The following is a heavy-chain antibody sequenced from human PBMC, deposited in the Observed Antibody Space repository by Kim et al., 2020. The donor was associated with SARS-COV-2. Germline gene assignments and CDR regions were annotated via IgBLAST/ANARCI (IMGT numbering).Heavy chain of an antibody. D-gene: IGHD3-22*01. V-gene: IGHV1-8*01. J-gene: IGHJ4*02. Sequence: KFQGRVTMTRNTSISTAYMELSSLRSEDTAVYYCARVSYYDSSGKKTFNYWGQGTLVTVSS. CDR3: ARVSYYDSSGKKTFNY.